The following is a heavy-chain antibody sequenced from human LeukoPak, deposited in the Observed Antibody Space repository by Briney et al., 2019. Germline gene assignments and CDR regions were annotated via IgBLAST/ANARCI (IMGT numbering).Heavy chain of an antibody. D-gene: IGHD1-26*01. CDR2: ISSSGSTI. CDR1: GFTFSSYE. J-gene: IGHJ6*04. CDR3: ARGEGGYYYYGMDV. Sequence: PGGSLRLSCAASGFTFSSYEMNWVRQAPGKGLEWVSYISSSGSTIYYADSVKGRFTISRDNAKNSLYLQMNSLRAEDTAVYYCARGEGGYYYYGMDVWGKGTTVTVSP. V-gene: IGHV3-48*03.